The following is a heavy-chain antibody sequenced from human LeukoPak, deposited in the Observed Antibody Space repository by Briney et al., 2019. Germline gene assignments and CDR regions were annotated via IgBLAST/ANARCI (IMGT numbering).Heavy chain of an antibody. V-gene: IGHV1-69*13. CDR2: LIPIYGSA. CDR1: GGSFTFTSHA. D-gene: IGHD3-22*01. Sequence: SVKVSCKASGGSFTFTSHAISWVQQAPGQGLEWVGGLIPIYGSANYAQKFQGRVTITSDESTRTVYMELSSLRPEDSAVYYCAGFFYDNSGDAFDIWGQGTMVTVSS. CDR3: AGFFYDNSGDAFDI. J-gene: IGHJ3*02.